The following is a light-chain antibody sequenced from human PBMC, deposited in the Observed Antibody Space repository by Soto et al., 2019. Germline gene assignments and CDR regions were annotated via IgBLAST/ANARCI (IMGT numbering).Light chain of an antibody. CDR3: QQYGSSPYT. V-gene: IGKV3-20*01. J-gene: IGKJ2*01. CDR1: QSVRSSY. CDR2: GTT. Sequence: IVLTQSPGTLSLSPGERATLSCRASQSVRSSYLAWYQQKPGQAPRLLMYGTTDRATGIPDRFSGSGSGTDFTLTISRLEPEDFAVYYCQQYGSSPYTFGQGTKLEIK.